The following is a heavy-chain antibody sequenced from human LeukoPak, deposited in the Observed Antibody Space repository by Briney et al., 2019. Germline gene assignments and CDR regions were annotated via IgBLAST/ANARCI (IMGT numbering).Heavy chain of an antibody. CDR3: ARGSGSYHTAYMN. J-gene: IGHJ4*02. D-gene: IGHD1-26*01. Sequence: GESLKISCKDSGYSFTSYWIGWVRQMPGKGLEWMGIIYPGDSDTRYSPSFQGQVTISADKSISTAYLQWSSLEASDTAMYYCARGSGSYHTAYMNWGQGTLVTVSS. CDR1: GYSFTSYW. CDR2: IYPGDSDT. V-gene: IGHV5-51*01.